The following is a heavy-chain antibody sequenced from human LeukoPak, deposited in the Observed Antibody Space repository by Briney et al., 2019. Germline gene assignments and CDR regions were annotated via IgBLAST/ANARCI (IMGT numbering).Heavy chain of an antibody. CDR3: ARDRVSLVAGHYYYYGMDV. CDR2: IYSGGST. V-gene: IGHV3-66*01. CDR1: GFTVSSNY. Sequence: GGSLRLSCAASGFTVSSNYMSWVRQAPGKGLEWVSVIYSGGSTYYADSVKGRFTISRDNSKNTLYLQMNSLRAEDTAVYYCARDRVSLVAGHYYYYGMDVWGQGTTVTVSS. J-gene: IGHJ6*02. D-gene: IGHD6-19*01.